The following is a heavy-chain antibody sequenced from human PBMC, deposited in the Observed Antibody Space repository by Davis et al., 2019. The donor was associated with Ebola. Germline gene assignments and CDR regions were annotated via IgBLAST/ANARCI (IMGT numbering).Heavy chain of an antibody. V-gene: IGHV4-39*07. CDR3: ARGNIVVVVAARGNYYYYGMDV. J-gene: IGHJ6*02. CDR1: GGSISSSSYY. CDR2: INHSRST. D-gene: IGHD2-15*01. Sequence: PGGSLRLSCTVSGGSISSSSYYWSWIRQPPGKGLEWIGEINHSRSTNYNPSLKSRVTISVDTSKNQFSLKLSSVTAADTAVYYCARGNIVVVVAARGNYYYYGMDVWGQGTTVTVSS.